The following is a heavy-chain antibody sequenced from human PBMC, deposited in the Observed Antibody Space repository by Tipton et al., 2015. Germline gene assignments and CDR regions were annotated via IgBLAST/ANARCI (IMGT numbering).Heavy chain of an antibody. J-gene: IGHJ5*02. CDR1: GLTFINYW. D-gene: IGHD1-1*01. V-gene: IGHV3-74*01. CDR2: INSDGGGT. CDR3: AHAPIQLEPFDP. Sequence: PLRLSCAASGLTFINYWMHWVRQAPGKGLVWVARINSDGGGTVYADSARGRFTISRDNANNTLYLQMNSLRAEDTAVYYCAHAPIQLEPFDPWGQGTLVTVSS.